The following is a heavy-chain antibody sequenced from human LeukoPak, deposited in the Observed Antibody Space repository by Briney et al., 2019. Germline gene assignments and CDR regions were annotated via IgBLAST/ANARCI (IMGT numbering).Heavy chain of an antibody. CDR1: GFTVSNIF. V-gene: IGHV3-66*01. CDR3: ARMPFTRNDYYGLDV. J-gene: IGHJ6*02. D-gene: IGHD3-10*01. Sequence: GGSLRLSCAASGFTVSNIFMNWVRQAPGKGLEWASIIYSGGSTYYADSVKGRFTISRDNSKNTLDLQMNSLRAEDTAVYYCARMPFTRNDYYGLDVWGQGTTVTVSS. CDR2: IYSGGST.